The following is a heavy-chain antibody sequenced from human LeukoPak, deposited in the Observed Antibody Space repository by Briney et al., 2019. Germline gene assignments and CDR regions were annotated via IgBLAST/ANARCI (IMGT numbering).Heavy chain of an antibody. J-gene: IGHJ4*02. CDR1: GGSFSGYY. V-gene: IGHV4-59*01. CDR3: ARGRGYSYDLYYFDY. D-gene: IGHD5-18*01. Sequence: SETLSLTCAVYGGSFSGYYWSWIRQPPGKGLEWIGYIYYSGSTNYNPSLKSRVTISVDTSKNQFSLKLSSVTAADTAVYYCARGRGYSYDLYYFDYWGQGTLVTVSS. CDR2: IYYSGST.